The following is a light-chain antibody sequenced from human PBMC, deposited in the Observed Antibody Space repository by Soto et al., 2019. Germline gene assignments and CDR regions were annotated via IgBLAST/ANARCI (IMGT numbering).Light chain of an antibody. CDR2: RAT. V-gene: IGKV4-1*01. CDR1: QSVLYSSNDKNY. J-gene: IGKJ1*01. CDR3: QQYDSSPRT. Sequence: DIVMTQSPDSLAVSLGERATISCKSSQSVLYSSNDKNYLAWYQQKPGQPPRLLTYRATGIPDRFSGSGSGTDFTLTISRLEPEDFAVYWCQQYDSSPRTFGQGTKV.